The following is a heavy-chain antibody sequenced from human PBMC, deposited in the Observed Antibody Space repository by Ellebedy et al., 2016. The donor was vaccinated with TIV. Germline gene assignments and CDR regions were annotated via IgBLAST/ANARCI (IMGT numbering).Heavy chain of an antibody. D-gene: IGHD3-10*01. CDR1: GFTFDTYS. Sequence: GESLKISCEASGFTFDTYSMNWVRQAPGKGLEWISYIGTTISTVYYADSVKGRFTISRDNAKNSLYLQMNSLRAEDTAVYYCARYYYGSGSYFDYWGQGILVTVSS. CDR3: ARYYYGSGSYFDY. CDR2: IGTTISTV. V-gene: IGHV3-48*04. J-gene: IGHJ4*02.